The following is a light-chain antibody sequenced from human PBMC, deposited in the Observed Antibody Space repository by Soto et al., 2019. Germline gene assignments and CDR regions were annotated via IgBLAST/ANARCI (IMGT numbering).Light chain of an antibody. CDR1: QSISSY. J-gene: IGKJ1*01. V-gene: IGKV1-39*01. CDR3: QQSYSTPRT. Sequence: DIQMTQSPSSLSASVGDRVTITCRASQSISSYLNWYQQKPGKAPKLLIYAASSLQSGVPSRFSGSGSGTDFTLTISSLQPEDFETYYCQQSYSTPRTFGQGTKVDIX. CDR2: AAS.